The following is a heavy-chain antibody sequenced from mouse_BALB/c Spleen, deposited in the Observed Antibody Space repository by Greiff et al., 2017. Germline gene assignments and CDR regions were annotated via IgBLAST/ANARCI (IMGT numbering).Heavy chain of an antibody. Sequence: EVKLVESGGGLVKPGGSLKLSCAASGFTFSDYYMYWVRQTPEKRLEWVATISDGGSYTYYPDSVKGRFTISRDNAKNNLYLQMSSLKSEDTAMYYCARDHGNYAWFAYWGQGTLVTVSA. D-gene: IGHD2-1*01. J-gene: IGHJ3*01. CDR1: GFTFSDYY. V-gene: IGHV5-4*02. CDR2: ISDGGSYT. CDR3: ARDHGNYAWFAY.